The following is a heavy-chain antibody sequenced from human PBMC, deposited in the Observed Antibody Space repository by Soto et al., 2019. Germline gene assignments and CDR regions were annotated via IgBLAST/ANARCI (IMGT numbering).Heavy chain of an antibody. J-gene: IGHJ4*02. CDR1: GGSISSSSNH. CDR2: IYYSENT. Sequence: SETLSLTCTVSGGSISSSSNHLGWIRQPPGKGLEWIGNIYYSENTYYNPSLKSRVTISVDTSKNQFSLRLTSVTAADTAVYYCATHPPYGPLDHWGQGTLVTVSS. CDR3: ATHPPYGPLDH. D-gene: IGHD4-17*01. V-gene: IGHV4-39*01.